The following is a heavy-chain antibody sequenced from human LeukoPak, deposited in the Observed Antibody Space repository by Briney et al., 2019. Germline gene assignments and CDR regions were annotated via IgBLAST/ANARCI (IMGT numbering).Heavy chain of an antibody. CDR1: GYTFGTYG. CDR3: AKVVGDRMDY. CDR2: ISAHNGQT. Sequence: EASVKVSCKASGYTFGTYGFCWVRQAPGQGLEWVGWISAHNGQTKSAQKLQDRLSMTTDTSTTTAYMELRSLRSDDTAVYYCAKVVGDRMDYWGQGTLVTVSS. V-gene: IGHV1-18*01. D-gene: IGHD3-16*02. J-gene: IGHJ4*02.